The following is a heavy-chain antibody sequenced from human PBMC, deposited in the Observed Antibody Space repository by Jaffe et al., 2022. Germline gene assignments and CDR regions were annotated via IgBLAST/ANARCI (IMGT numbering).Heavy chain of an antibody. Sequence: QVQLVQSGAEVKKPGASVKVSCKASGYTFTGYYMHWVRQAPGQGLEWMGWINPNSGGTNYAQKFQGRVTMTRDTSISTAYMELSRLRSDDTAVYYCATARGYSYGYLVGWFDPWGQGTLVTVSS. CDR3: ATARGYSYGYLVGWFDP. CDR2: INPNSGGT. D-gene: IGHD5-18*01. CDR1: GYTFTGYY. J-gene: IGHJ5*02. V-gene: IGHV1-2*02.